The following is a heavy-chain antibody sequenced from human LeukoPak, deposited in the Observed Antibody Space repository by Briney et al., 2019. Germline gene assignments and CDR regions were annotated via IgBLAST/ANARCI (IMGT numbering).Heavy chain of an antibody. CDR3: AKALEQETVIALDS. V-gene: IGHV3-23*01. J-gene: IGHJ4*02. CDR2: ISGSGGST. CDR1: GFTFSTYA. D-gene: IGHD6-13*01. Sequence: PGGSLRLSCAASGFTFSTYAMSWVRQAPGKGLEWVSAISGSGGSTYYADSVKGRFTISRDNSKNTLNLQMNSLRAEDTSIYFCAKALEQETVIALDSWGQGTLVTVSP.